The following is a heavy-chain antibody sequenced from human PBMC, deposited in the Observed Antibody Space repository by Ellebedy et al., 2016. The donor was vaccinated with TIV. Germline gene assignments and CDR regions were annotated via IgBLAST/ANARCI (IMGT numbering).Heavy chain of an antibody. CDR1: GYSLTDFP. J-gene: IGHJ4*02. D-gene: IGHD3-3*01. Sequence: AASVKVSCKVSGYSLTDFPMHWVRQAPGKGLEWLGSFDPEDDKTIYAQKVQGRVTITEDTSTDTDYMELSSLRSEDTAVYYCATGGSGYYSINYWGQGTLVTVSS. V-gene: IGHV1-24*01. CDR3: ATGGSGYYSINY. CDR2: FDPEDDKT.